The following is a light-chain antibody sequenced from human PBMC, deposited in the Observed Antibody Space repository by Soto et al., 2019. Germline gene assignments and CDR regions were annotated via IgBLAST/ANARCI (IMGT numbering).Light chain of an antibody. Sequence: QSVLTQPASVSGSPGQSITISCTGTSSDIGGYDLVSWYQQHPGKAPKLMIYEGTKRPSGLSNRFSGSKSGNTASLTISGLQAEDEADYYCWSYAGSSTLVFGTGTKVTVL. CDR2: EGT. CDR1: SSDIGGYDL. V-gene: IGLV2-23*01. CDR3: WSYAGSSTLV. J-gene: IGLJ1*01.